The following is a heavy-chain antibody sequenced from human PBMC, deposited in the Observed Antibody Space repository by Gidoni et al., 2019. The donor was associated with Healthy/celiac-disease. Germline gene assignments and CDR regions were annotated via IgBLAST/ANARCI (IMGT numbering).Heavy chain of an antibody. J-gene: IGHJ3*02. V-gene: IGHV3-30*18. Sequence: QVQLVESGGGVVQPGRSLRLSCAASGFTFSSYGMHWVRQAPGKGLEWVAVISYDGSNKYYADSVKGRFTISRDNSKNTLYLQMNSLRAEDTAVYYCAKGYCSGGSCYPDAFDIWGQGTMVTVSS. CDR3: AKGYCSGGSCYPDAFDI. CDR2: ISYDGSNK. D-gene: IGHD2-15*01. CDR1: GFTFSSYG.